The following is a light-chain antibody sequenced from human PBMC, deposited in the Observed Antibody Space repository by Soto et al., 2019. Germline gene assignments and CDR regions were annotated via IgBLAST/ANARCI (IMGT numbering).Light chain of an antibody. J-gene: IGLJ2*01. Sequence: QSALTQPPSVSGAPGQGVTISCTGSSSNIGAGYDVHWYQQLPGTAPKLLIYGNSNRPSGVPDRFSGSKSGTSASLAITGLQAEDEALYYCHSYDSSLTALVIFGGGTEVTVL. CDR2: GNS. CDR3: HSYDSSLTALVI. V-gene: IGLV1-40*01. CDR1: SSNIGAGYD.